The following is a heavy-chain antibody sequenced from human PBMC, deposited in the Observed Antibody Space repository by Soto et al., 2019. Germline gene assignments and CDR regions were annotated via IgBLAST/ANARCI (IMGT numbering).Heavy chain of an antibody. D-gene: IGHD2-2*02. CDR2: ISSSSSYT. CDR3: ARDRGYCSSTSCYTVTTVRYYYYGMDV. Sequence: GRSLRLSCAASGLTFSDYYISGIRQAPGKGLEWVSYISSSSSYTNYADSVKGRFTISRDNAKNSLYLQMNSLRAEDTAVYYCARDRGYCSSTSCYTVTTVRYYYYGMDVWGTGTTVAVSS. CDR1: GLTFSDYY. J-gene: IGHJ6*04. V-gene: IGHV3-11*06.